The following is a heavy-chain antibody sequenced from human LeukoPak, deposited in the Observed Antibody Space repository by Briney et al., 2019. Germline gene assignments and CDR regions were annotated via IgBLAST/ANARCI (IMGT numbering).Heavy chain of an antibody. V-gene: IGHV4-34*01. D-gene: IGHD3-22*01. CDR1: GGSFSGYY. Sequence: SETLSLTCAVYGGSFSGYYWSWIRQPPGKGLEWIGETNHSGSTNYNPSLKSRVTISVDTSKNQFSLKLSSVTAADTAVYYCARGGVYYYDSSGYYYWGQGTLVTVSS. J-gene: IGHJ4*02. CDR3: ARGGVYYYDSSGYYY. CDR2: TNHSGST.